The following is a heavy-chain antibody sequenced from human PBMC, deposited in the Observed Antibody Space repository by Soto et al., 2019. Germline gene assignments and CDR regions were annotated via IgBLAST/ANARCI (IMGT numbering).Heavy chain of an antibody. D-gene: IGHD3-10*01. J-gene: IGHJ4*02. V-gene: IGHV5-10-1*01. CDR3: ARLAMGSGSFTTG. CDR2: IDPSDSYT. CDR1: GYSFTSYW. Sequence: PGESVTISCNVSGYSFTSYWIIWVLQMPGKGLEWMGRIDPSDSYTNYSPSFQGHVTISADKSISTAYLQWSSLKASDTAMYYCARLAMGSGSFTTGWGQGTLVTVSS.